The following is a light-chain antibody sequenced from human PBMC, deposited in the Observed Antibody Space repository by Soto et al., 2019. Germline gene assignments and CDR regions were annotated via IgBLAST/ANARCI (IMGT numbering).Light chain of an antibody. J-gene: IGKJ2*01. CDR1: QRVSSY. CDR3: QQRSTWPPRYT. CDR2: DAS. V-gene: IGKV3-11*01. Sequence: EIVLTQSPATLSLSPGERATLSCRASQRVSSYLAWYQQKPGQAPRLLIYDASNRATGIPARFSGSGSGTDFTLTIRSLEPEDFAVYYCQQRSTWPPRYTFGQGTKLAIK.